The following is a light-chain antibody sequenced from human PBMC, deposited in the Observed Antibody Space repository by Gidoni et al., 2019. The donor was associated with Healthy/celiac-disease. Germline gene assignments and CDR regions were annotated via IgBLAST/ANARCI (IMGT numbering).Light chain of an antibody. J-gene: IGKJ4*01. CDR3: QQYGSSPLT. CDR2: GAS. V-gene: IGKV3-20*01. Sequence: EIVLTQSPGNLSLSPGERATLACRASQRVSSSYLAWYQQKPGHAPRLLIYGASSRATGIPDSFSVSGSVTVFTLTISRLEPEDFAVYYCQQYGSSPLTFGGGTKVEIK. CDR1: QRVSSSY.